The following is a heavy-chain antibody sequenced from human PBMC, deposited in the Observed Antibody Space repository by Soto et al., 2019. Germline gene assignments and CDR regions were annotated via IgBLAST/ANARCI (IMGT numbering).Heavy chain of an antibody. CDR1: GFTFSSDA. Sequence: PGGSLRLSCAASGFTFSSDAMSWVRQAPGKGLEWVSAISGSGGSTYYADSVKGRFTISRDNSKNTLYLQMNSLRAEDTAVYYCANSRYSSGWHDYWGQGTLVTVSS. J-gene: IGHJ4*02. D-gene: IGHD6-19*01. CDR3: ANSRYSSGWHDY. CDR2: ISGSGGST. V-gene: IGHV3-23*01.